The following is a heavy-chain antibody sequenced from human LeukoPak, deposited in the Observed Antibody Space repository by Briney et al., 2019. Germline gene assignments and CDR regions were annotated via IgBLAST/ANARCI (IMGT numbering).Heavy chain of an antibody. V-gene: IGHV4-4*07. CDR1: GGSISSYY. CDR2: IYTSGST. D-gene: IGHD3-22*01. Sequence: SETLSLTCTVSGGSISSYYWSWIRQPAGKGLEWIGRIYTSGSTNYNPSLKSRVTISVDKSKNQLSLKQSSVTAADTAVYYCARDGGRLQYYYDSSGYYPPYYFDYWGQGTLVTVSS. J-gene: IGHJ4*02. CDR3: ARDGGRLQYYYDSSGYYPPYYFDY.